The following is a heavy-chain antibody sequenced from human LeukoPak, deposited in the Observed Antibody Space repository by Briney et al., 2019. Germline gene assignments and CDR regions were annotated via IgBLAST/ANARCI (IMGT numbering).Heavy chain of an antibody. Sequence: GGSLRLSCAAYGFTFSYHSMNWVRQAPGKGLEWLSYISRSGDTIYYADPVKGRFTISRDNADSSLYLQMNSLRDEDTAVYYCARLLKYYYDSSGSGEDWYSDLWGRGTLVTVSS. D-gene: IGHD3-22*01. V-gene: IGHV3-48*02. CDR2: ISRSGDTI. J-gene: IGHJ2*01. CDR3: ARLLKYYYDSSGSGEDWYSDL. CDR1: GFTFSYHS.